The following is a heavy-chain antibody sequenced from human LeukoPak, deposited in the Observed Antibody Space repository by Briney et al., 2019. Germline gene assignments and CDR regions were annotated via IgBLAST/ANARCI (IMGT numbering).Heavy chain of an antibody. CDR1: GFTFSSCS. Sequence: PGGSLRLSCAASGFTFSSCSMNWVRQAPGKGLEWVSYISSSSSTIYYADSVKGRFTISRDNAKNSLYLQMNSLRAEDTAVYYCATTYYYNSSGYYISYYFDYWGQGTLVTVSS. V-gene: IGHV3-48*01. CDR3: ATTYYYNSSGYYISYYFDY. D-gene: IGHD3-22*01. CDR2: ISSSSSTI. J-gene: IGHJ4*02.